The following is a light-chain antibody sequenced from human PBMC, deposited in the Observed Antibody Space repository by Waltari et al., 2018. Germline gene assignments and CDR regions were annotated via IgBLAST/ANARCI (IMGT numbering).Light chain of an antibody. CDR2: DAS. CDR1: QRVSSGS. CDR3: HQYSDYPSMYT. J-gene: IGKJ2*01. Sequence: DIVLTQSTRTLSSSPGDRATSACRASQRVSSGSLAWYQQKPGQPPRLLISDASCRATGIPDRFSGTGSGTDFTLTINGLEPEDFAVYFCHQYSDYPSMYTFGQGTKLEF. V-gene: IGKV3-20*01.